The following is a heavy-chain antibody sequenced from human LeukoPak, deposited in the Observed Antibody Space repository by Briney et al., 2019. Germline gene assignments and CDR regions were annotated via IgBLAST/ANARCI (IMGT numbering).Heavy chain of an antibody. CDR3: AKDYDSSGWAAFDI. J-gene: IGHJ3*02. CDR2: TSYDGSNK. V-gene: IGHV3-30*18. Sequence: GRSLRLSCAASGFTFNSFGMHWVRQAPGKGLEWVAVTSYDGSNKYFADSVKGRFTIFRDNSKNTLYLQMNSLRAEDTAVYYCAKDYDSSGWAAFDIWGQGTMVTVSS. CDR1: GFTFNSFG. D-gene: IGHD3-22*01.